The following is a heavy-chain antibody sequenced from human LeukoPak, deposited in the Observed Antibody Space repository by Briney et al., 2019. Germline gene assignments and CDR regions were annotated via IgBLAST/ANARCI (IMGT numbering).Heavy chain of an antibody. Sequence: SETLSLTCTVSGGPVSSTTYFWSWIRQPPGKGLGWIASINYSGSTYYNPSLKSRVTISVDTFENQFSLKLSSVTAADTAVYYCARYVVYGSGKYYFDYWGQGTLVTVSS. D-gene: IGHD3-10*01. CDR1: GGPVSSTTYF. V-gene: IGHV4-39*01. CDR2: INYSGST. J-gene: IGHJ4*02. CDR3: ARYVVYGSGKYYFDY.